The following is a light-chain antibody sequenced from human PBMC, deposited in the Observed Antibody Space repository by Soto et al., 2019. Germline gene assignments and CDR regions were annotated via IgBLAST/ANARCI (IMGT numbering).Light chain of an antibody. J-gene: IGKJ3*01. V-gene: IGKV3-20*01. Sequence: EIVLTQAPGTLSLSPGERATLSCRASQTISSSFLAWYQQKPGQAPRLLIYRASRRAPGIPDRFSGSGSRTDFPLTISRLEPEDFAVYYCHQFGSSPLDTFGPGTKVDIK. CDR2: RAS. CDR1: QTISSSF. CDR3: HQFGSSPLDT.